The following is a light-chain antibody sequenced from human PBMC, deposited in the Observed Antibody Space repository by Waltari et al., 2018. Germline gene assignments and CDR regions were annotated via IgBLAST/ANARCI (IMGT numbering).Light chain of an antibody. J-gene: IGKJ2*01. CDR1: QSLLHIAGNTY. CDR3: MQTTYWPYT. V-gene: IGKV2-30*02. CDR2: QVS. Sequence: DAVMTQSTLSPPVTLVQPGSTSFRSSQSLLHIAGNTYLNWFHHRPGPAPRRLIYQVSDRDSGVPDRFSGSGAGTDFTLKISRVEAEDIGVYCWMQTTYWPYTFGQGTKLEIK.